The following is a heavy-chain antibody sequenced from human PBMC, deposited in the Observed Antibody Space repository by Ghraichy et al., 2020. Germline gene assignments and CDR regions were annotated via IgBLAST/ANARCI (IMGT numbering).Heavy chain of an antibody. Sequence: SETLSLTCTVSGDSIGMTTYYWGWIRQPPGKGLEWIGSVFYSGSTFYNPSLKSRITISVDTSRNQFSLKMTSVTAADTAFYYCARHINNFDFNYDAFDVWGQGTMVTVSP. CDR2: VFYSGST. V-gene: IGHV4-39*01. CDR3: ARHINNFDFNYDAFDV. J-gene: IGHJ3*01. D-gene: IGHD1-20*01. CDR1: GDSIGMTTYY.